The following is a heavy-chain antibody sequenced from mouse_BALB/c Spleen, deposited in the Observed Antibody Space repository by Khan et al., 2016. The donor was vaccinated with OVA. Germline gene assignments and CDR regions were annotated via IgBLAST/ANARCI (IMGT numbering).Heavy chain of an antibody. Sequence: EVELVESGGGLVKPGGSLKLSCSASGCTFSTYAMSWVRQTPEKRLECVATISTGGHYTFYPDSVKGRFTISRDNVKNTLYLQMSSLRSEDTAMYYCARSLVDYHAMDYWGQGTSVTVSS. CDR3: ARSLVDYHAMDY. V-gene: IGHV5-9-3*01. J-gene: IGHJ4*01. CDR1: GCTFSTYA. D-gene: IGHD2-2*01. CDR2: ISTGGHYT.